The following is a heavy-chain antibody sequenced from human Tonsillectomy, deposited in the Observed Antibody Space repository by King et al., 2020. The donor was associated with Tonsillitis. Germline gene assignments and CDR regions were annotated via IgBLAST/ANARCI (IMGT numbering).Heavy chain of an antibody. V-gene: IGHV3-30*18. CDR2: ISYDENNK. D-gene: IGHD3-16*01. CDR3: AKSDALGAS. CDR1: GFTFSSYG. Sequence: VQLVESGGGVVQPGRSLRLSCAASGFTFSSYGMHWVRQAPGKGLEWVVVISYDENNKYYADSVKGRFTISRDNSNSTLYLQMNIVRAEDTAVYYCAKSDALGASWGQGTLVTVSS. J-gene: IGHJ5*02.